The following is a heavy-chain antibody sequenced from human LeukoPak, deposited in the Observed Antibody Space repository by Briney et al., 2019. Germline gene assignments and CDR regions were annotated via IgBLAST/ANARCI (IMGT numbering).Heavy chain of an antibody. J-gene: IGHJ4*02. CDR1: GFTFSNYW. CDR3: ARTLRGGGALDY. CDR2: IKEDGSEK. V-gene: IGHV3-7*03. Sequence: GGFLRLSCAASGFTFSNYWLNWVRQAPGKGLEWVANIKEDGSEKYYVDSVKGRFTISRDNAKNSLFLQMNSLRAEDTAVYYCARTLRGGGALDYWGQGTLVTVSS. D-gene: IGHD3-16*01.